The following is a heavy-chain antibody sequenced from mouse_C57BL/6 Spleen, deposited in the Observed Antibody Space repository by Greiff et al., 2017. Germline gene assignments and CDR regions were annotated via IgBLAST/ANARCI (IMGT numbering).Heavy chain of an antibody. Sequence: VQLVESGPGLVQPSQSLSITCTVSGFSLTSYGVHWVRQSPGKGLEWLGVIWRGGSTDYNAAFMSRLSITKDNSKSQVFFKMNSLQADDTAIYYCAKKAYGSSPLDYWGQGTSVTVSS. D-gene: IGHD1-1*01. J-gene: IGHJ4*01. V-gene: IGHV2-5*01. CDR1: GFSLTSYG. CDR2: IWRGGST. CDR3: AKKAYGSSPLDY.